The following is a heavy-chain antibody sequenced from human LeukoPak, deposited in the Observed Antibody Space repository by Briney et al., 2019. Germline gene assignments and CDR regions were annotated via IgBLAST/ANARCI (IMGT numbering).Heavy chain of an antibody. V-gene: IGHV1-69*05. CDR1: GGTFSSYA. D-gene: IGHD6-19*01. CDR2: IIPIFGTA. Sequence: SVKVSCKASGGTFSSYAISWVRQAPGQGLEWKGRIIPIFGTANYAQKFQGRVTITTDESTSTAYMELSSLRSEDTAVYYCARDPAVAGFDDAFDIWGQGTMVTVSS. CDR3: ARDPAVAGFDDAFDI. J-gene: IGHJ3*02.